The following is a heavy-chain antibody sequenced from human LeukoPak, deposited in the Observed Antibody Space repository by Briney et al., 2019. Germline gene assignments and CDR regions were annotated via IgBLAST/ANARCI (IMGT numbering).Heavy chain of an antibody. D-gene: IGHD6-19*01. CDR2: ISYDGSNK. Sequence: PGGSLRLSCAASGFTFSSYGMHWVRQAPGKGLEWVAVISYDGSNKYYADSVKGRFTISRDNSKNALYLQMNRLRADDTAVYYCVRDWDSSGWGCFDYWGQGTLVTVSS. V-gene: IGHV3-30*03. CDR3: VRDWDSSGWGCFDY. J-gene: IGHJ4*02. CDR1: GFTFSSYG.